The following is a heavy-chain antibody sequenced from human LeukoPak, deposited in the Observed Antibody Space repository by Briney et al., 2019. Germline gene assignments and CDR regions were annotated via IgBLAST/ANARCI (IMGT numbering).Heavy chain of an antibody. CDR1: GYTLTGYY. D-gene: IGHD3-3*01. CDR3: ARGPPRWLLYSNWFDP. CDR2: INPNSGGT. Sequence: ASVKVSCKASGYTLTGYYMHWVRQAPGQGLEWMGWINPNSGGTNYAQKFQGRVTMTRDTSISTAYMELSRLRSDDTAVYYCARGPPRWLLYSNWFDPWGQGTLVTVSS. J-gene: IGHJ5*02. V-gene: IGHV1-2*02.